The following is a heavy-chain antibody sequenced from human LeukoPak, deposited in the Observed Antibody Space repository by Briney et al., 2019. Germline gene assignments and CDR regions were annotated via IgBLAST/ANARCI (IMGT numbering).Heavy chain of an antibody. V-gene: IGHV3-48*03. D-gene: IGHD3-16*02. J-gene: IGHJ3*02. CDR2: ISSSGSTK. CDR1: GFTFSSYE. CDR3: ARARYTSTAGAFDI. Sequence: PGGSLRLSCAASGFTFSSYEMNWVRQGPGKGLEWVSYISSSGSTKYCADSVKGRFTISRDNAKNSLYLQMSSLRAEDTAVYYCARARYTSTAGAFDIWGQGTMVTVS.